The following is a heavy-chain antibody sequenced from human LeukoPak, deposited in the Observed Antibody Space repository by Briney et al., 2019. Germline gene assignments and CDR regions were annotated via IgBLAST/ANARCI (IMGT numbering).Heavy chain of an antibody. CDR1: GYTFTSYA. J-gene: IGHJ5*02. D-gene: IGHD4-11*01. CDR2: IIPIFGTA. CDR3: ARWSTVTKENWFDP. Sequence: SVKVSCKASGYTFTSYAISWVRQAPGQGLEWMGGIIPIFGTANYAQKFQGRVTITADESTSTAYMELSSLRSEDTAVYYCARWSTVTKENWFDPWGQGTLVTVSS. V-gene: IGHV1-69*13.